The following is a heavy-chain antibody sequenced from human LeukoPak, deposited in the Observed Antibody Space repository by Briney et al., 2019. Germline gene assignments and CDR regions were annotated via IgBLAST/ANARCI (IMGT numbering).Heavy chain of an antibody. Sequence: PSETLSLTCTVSGDSIISNIYWWDWVRLPPGKGLEWIGATFYTGRTFYSPSLKSRVIISVDTSKNQFSLDLSSATAADTAVYYCARRRHNFDFYDVWGQGTRVTVSS. CDR1: GDSIISNIYW. D-gene: IGHD3/OR15-3a*01. J-gene: IGHJ3*01. V-gene: IGHV4-39*01. CDR2: TFYTGRT. CDR3: ARRRHNFDFYDV.